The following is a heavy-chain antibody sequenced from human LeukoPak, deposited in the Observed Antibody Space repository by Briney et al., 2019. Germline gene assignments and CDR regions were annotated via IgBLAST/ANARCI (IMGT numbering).Heavy chain of an antibody. D-gene: IGHD3-3*01. CDR3: ARTNHDFWSGYMPHPPLP. V-gene: IGHV3-21*01. CDR1: GFTFSSYE. J-gene: IGHJ3*01. Sequence: GGSLRLSCAASGFTFSSYEMNWVRQAPGKGLEWVSSISSSSSYIYYADSVKGRFTISRDNAKNSLYLQMNSLRAEDTAVYYCARTNHDFWSGYMPHPPLPWGQGTMVTVSS. CDR2: ISSSSSYI.